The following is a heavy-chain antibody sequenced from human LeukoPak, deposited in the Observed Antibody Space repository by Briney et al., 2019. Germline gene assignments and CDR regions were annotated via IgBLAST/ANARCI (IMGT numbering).Heavy chain of an antibody. CDR2: INPNSGGT. CDR3: AIFGVVRGFQTYYFDY. V-gene: IGHV1-2*02. D-gene: IGHD3-10*01. CDR1: GYTFTGYY. Sequence: GASVKVSCKASGYTFTGYYMHWVRQAPGQGLEWMGWINPNSGGTNYAQKFQGRVTMTRDTSISTAYMELSRLRSDDTAVYYCAIFGVVRGFQTYYFDYWGQGTLVTVSS. J-gene: IGHJ4*02.